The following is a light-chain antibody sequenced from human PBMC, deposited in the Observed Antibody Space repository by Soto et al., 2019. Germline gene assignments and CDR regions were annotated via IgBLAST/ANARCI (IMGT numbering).Light chain of an antibody. CDR1: QSVSSSY. Sequence: EIVLTQSPGTLSLSPGERATLSCRASQSVSSSYLAWYQQKPGQAPRLLIYGESSRATGIPDRFSGSGSGTDFTLTISRLEPEDFAVYYCQQRSNWRTFGQGTKVDIK. CDR2: GES. J-gene: IGKJ1*01. CDR3: QQRSNWRT. V-gene: IGKV3D-20*02.